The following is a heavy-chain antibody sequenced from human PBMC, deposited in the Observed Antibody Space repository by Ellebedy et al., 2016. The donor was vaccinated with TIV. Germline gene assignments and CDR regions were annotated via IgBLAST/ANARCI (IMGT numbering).Heavy chain of an antibody. CDR3: ARKYIYGFD. J-gene: IGHJ4*02. Sequence: GESLKIPCAASGFTVSSNYMSWVRQAPGKGLEWVSVIYSGGATSYADSVKGRFTISRDNSKNTLYLQMNSLRVEDTAVYYCARKYIYGFDWGQGTLVTVSS. D-gene: IGHD5-18*01. CDR1: GFTVSSNY. CDR2: IYSGGAT. V-gene: IGHV3-66*01.